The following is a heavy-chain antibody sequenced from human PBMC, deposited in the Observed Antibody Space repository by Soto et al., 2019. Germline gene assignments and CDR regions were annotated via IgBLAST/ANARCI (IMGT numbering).Heavy chain of an antibody. J-gene: IGHJ6*02. CDR2: IKSKADSWAT. D-gene: IGHD5-12*01. V-gene: IGHV3-15*07. CDR3: TRNGYSGYDYLGSHFDYYYGMDV. Sequence: PGGSLRLSCAASGFTFSNAVINWVRQAPGKGLEWVGRIKSKADSWATAYAAPVKGRFTISRDDSKNTAYLQMNSLKTEDTAVYYCTRNGYSGYDYLGSHFDYYYGMDVWGQGTTVTVPS. CDR1: GFTFSNAV.